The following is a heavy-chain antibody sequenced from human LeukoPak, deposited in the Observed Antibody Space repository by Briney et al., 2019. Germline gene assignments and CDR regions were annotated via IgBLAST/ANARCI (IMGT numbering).Heavy chain of an antibody. V-gene: IGHV4-34*01. CDR1: GGSFSGYY. D-gene: IGHD1-1*01. CDR2: INHSGST. Sequence: SETLSLTCAVYGGSFSGYYWSWIRQPPGKGLEWIGEINHSGSTNYNPSLKSRVTISVDTSKNQFSLKLRSVTAADTAVYYCARAKQLERPPPLIGYYYMDVWGKGTTVTVSS. J-gene: IGHJ6*03. CDR3: ARAKQLERPPPLIGYYYMDV.